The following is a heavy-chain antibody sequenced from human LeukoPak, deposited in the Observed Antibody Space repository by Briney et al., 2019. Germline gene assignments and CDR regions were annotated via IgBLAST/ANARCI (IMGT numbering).Heavy chain of an antibody. Sequence: GASVKVSCKASGYTFTGYYMHWVRQAPGQGLEWVGWIDPNSGGTNYAQNFQGRVTMTRDTSISTAYMELSRVRSDDTAVYYCARSPRVEWLLGIDYWGQGTLVTVSS. CDR1: GYTFTGYY. J-gene: IGHJ4*02. V-gene: IGHV1-2*02. CDR2: IDPNSGGT. D-gene: IGHD3-3*01. CDR3: ARSPRVEWLLGIDY.